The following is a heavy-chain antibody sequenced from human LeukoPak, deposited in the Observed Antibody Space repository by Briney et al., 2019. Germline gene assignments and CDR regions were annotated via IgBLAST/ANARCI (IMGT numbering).Heavy chain of an antibody. CDR3: ARAKMIVVVKGAFDI. CDR2: IYYSGST. D-gene: IGHD3-22*01. CDR1: GGSISSSSYY. Sequence: PSETLSLTCTVSGGSISSSSYYWGWIRQPPGKGLEWMGSIYYSGSTYYNPSLKSRVTISVDTSKNQFSLKLSSVTAADTAVYYCARAKMIVVVKGAFDIWGQGTMVTVSS. J-gene: IGHJ3*02. V-gene: IGHV4-39*07.